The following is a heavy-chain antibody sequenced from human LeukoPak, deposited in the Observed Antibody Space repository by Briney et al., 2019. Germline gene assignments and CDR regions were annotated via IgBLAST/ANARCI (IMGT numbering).Heavy chain of an antibody. J-gene: IGHJ4*02. CDR2: INPSGGNT. V-gene: IGHV1-46*01. CDR3: ARLGEGSYYDFLNPDDY. D-gene: IGHD3-3*01. CDR1: GYTFTSYY. Sequence: RASVKVSCKASGYTFTSYYMHWVRQAPGQGLEWMGIINPSGGNTSYAQKFQGRVTMTRDTSTSTVYMELSSLRSEDTAVYYCARLGEGSYYDFLNPDDYWGQGTLVTVSS.